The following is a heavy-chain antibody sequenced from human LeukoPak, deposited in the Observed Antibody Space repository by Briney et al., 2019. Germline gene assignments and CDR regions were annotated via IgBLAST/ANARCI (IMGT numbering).Heavy chain of an antibody. CDR3: AREPTSGREPTSGRPLDY. Sequence: SETLSLTCTVSGGSISSYYWSWVRQPPGKGLEWIGYIYTSGSTNYNPSLKSRVTISVDTSKNQFSLNLTSVTAADTAVYYCAREPTSGREPTSGRPLDYWGQGTLVTVSS. CDR1: GGSISSYY. V-gene: IGHV4-4*09. D-gene: IGHD5-12*01. CDR2: IYTSGST. J-gene: IGHJ4*02.